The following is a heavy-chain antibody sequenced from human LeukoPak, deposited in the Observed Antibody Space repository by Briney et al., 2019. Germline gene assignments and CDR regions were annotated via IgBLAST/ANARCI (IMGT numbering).Heavy chain of an antibody. V-gene: IGHV4-31*03. CDR3: AREPRGGGCSFDY. J-gene: IGHJ4*02. Sequence: SQTLSLTCTVSGDSISSGGYYWSWIRQHPGKGLEWIGYIYYSGSTFYNPSLKSRVTISVDTSKNQFSLRLSSVTAADTAVYYCAREPRGGGCSFDYGVQGTLVTVSS. CDR1: GDSISSGGYY. CDR2: IYYSGST. D-gene: IGHD6-19*01.